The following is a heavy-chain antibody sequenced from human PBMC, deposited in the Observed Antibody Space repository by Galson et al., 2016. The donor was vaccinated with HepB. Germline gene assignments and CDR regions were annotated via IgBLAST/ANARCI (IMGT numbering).Heavy chain of an antibody. D-gene: IGHD5-12*01. CDR2: ISSHNSNI. CDR3: VRGAGGYAPHFDY. CDR1: GFTFNYYG. Sequence: SLRLSCAASGFTFNYYGMIWVRQAPGKGLEWVSFISSHNSNIYYADSVNGRFTISRDNAYNPLYLQMNSLRVEDTAVYYCVRGAGGYAPHFDYWGQGTLVTVSS. V-gene: IGHV3-21*01. J-gene: IGHJ4*02.